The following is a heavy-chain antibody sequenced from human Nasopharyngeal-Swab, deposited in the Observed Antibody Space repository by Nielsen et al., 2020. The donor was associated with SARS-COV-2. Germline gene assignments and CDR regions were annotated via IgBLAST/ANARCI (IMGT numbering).Heavy chain of an antibody. CDR1: GYSISSGYY. CDR2: IYHSGST. CDR3: ARLALGYCTNGVCYQGFDP. Sequence: GSLRLSCTVSGYSISSGYYWDWIRQSPGKGLEWIGSIYHSGSTYYNPSLKSRVTISVDTSKNQFSLKLSSVTAADTAVYYCARLALGYCTNGVCYQGFDPWGQGTLVTVSS. D-gene: IGHD2-8*01. V-gene: IGHV4-38-2*02. J-gene: IGHJ5*02.